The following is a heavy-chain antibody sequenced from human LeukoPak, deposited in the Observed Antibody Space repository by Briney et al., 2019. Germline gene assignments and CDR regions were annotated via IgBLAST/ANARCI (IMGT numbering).Heavy chain of an antibody. D-gene: IGHD2-15*01. CDR3: AKDPYRVVVATGNYLDP. V-gene: IGHV3-23*01. J-gene: IGHJ5*02. CDR1: GFTFSSYA. CDR2: ISSSGSGGNT. Sequence: AGGSLRLSCAASGFTFSSYAMSWARQAPGKGLEWVSGISSSGSGGNTYYADSVKGRFTISRDSSKNTLFLHMNTLRAEDTAIYYCAKDPYRVVVATGNYLDPWGQGTLVTVSS.